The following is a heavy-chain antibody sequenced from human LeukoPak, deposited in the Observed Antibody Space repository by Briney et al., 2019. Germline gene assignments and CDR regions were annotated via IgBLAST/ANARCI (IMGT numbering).Heavy chain of an antibody. CDR1: GFTFSDYY. CDR3: AKHYQLLYRFDY. V-gene: IGHV3-11*03. D-gene: IGHD2-2*02. CDR2: ISSSSSYT. Sequence: GGSLRLSCAASGFTFSDYYMSWIRQAPGKGLEWVSYISSSSSYTYYADSVKGRFTISRDNSKNTLYLQMNSLRAEDTAVYYCAKHYQLLYRFDYWGQGTLVTVSS. J-gene: IGHJ4*02.